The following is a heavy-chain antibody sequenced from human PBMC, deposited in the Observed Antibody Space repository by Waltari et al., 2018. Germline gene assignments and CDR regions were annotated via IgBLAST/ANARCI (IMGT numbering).Heavy chain of an antibody. Sequence: QVQLVQSGAEVKKPGSSVKVSCKASGGTFSSYALSWVRQAPGQGLDWMGGISPKFGTAKYEQKFQGRVTITTDESTSTAYMELSSLRSEDTAVYYCARTMIRTTYDAFDIWGQGTMVTVSS. V-gene: IGHV1-69*05. J-gene: IGHJ3*02. D-gene: IGHD3-22*01. CDR3: ARTMIRTTYDAFDI. CDR1: GGTFSSYA. CDR2: ISPKFGTA.